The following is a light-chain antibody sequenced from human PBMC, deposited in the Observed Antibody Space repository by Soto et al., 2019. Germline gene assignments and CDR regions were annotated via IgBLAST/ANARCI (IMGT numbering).Light chain of an antibody. V-gene: IGLV2-14*03. Sequence: QSALTQPASVSGSPGQSITISCTGTSSVVAGYNYVSWYQHHPGKAPKLMIFDVSNRPSGVSNRFSGSKSGNTASLTISGLQPEDEADYYCSSYTTSNTRQIVFGTGTKLTVL. J-gene: IGLJ1*01. CDR3: SSYTTSNTRQIV. CDR2: DVS. CDR1: SSVVAGYNY.